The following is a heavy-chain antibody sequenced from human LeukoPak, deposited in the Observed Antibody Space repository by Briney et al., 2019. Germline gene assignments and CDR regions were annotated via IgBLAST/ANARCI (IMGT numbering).Heavy chain of an antibody. CDR3: ARDLNPKE. CDR2: IYYSGST. CDR1: GGSISGYY. V-gene: IGHV4-59*01. J-gene: IGHJ4*02. Sequence: PSETLSLTCTVSGGSISGYYWSWIRQPPEKGLEWIGYIYYSGSTNYNPSLKSRVTISVDTSRQQFSLKLTSVTPADTALYYCARDLNPKEWGQGTLVTVSS.